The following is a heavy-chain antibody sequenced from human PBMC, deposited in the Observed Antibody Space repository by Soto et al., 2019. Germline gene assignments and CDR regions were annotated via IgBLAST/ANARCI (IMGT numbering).Heavy chain of an antibody. J-gene: IGHJ4*02. D-gene: IGHD3-9*01. Sequence: SETLSLTCAVYGGSFMGYYSSWILEPPAKGLHRIRNIYHTARTNYNPTLKSRVNIPVDPYKSPFTLTLSSVTAAATAVYYCARGLWLGYWGQGTLVTVS. CDR3: ARGLWLGY. V-gene: IGHV4-34*01. CDR1: GGSFMGYY. CDR2: IYHTART.